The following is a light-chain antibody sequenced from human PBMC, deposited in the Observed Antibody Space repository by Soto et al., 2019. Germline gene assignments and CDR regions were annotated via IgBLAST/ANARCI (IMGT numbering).Light chain of an antibody. Sequence: DIQMTQSPSTLSASVGDRVTITCRASQTITRWVAWYQQKPGKAPKLLIYDASTLVSGVPSRFSGSRSGTGFTLTISSLQPDDFASYYCQQYNSYSWTFGQGTKVEVK. CDR1: QTITRW. V-gene: IGKV1-5*01. CDR3: QQYNSYSWT. CDR2: DAS. J-gene: IGKJ1*01.